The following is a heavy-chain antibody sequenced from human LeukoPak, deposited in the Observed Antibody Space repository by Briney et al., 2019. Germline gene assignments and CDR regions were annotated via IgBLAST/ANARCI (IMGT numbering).Heavy chain of an antibody. CDR2: ISYDGSKK. Sequence: PGRSLRLSCAASGFSLSSYAIHWVRQAPGKGLEWVAIISYDGSKKYYADSVKGRFTISRDNSKNTLYLQMNSLRAEDTAVYYCVPRKEWSCYMDVWGKGTTVTVSS. D-gene: IGHD3-3*01. CDR3: VPRKEWSCYMDV. V-gene: IGHV3-30*04. CDR1: GFSLSSYA. J-gene: IGHJ6*03.